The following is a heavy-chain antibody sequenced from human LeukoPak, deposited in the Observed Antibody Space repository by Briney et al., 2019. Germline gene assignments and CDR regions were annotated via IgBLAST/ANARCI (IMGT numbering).Heavy chain of an antibody. J-gene: IGHJ4*02. D-gene: IGHD3-10*01. CDR3: ARDLGNTYYYGSGSYGY. V-gene: IGHV4-30-4*08. CDR1: GGSISSGDYY. CDR2: IYYSGST. Sequence: SETLSLTCTVSGGSISSGDYYWSWIRQPPGKGLEWIGYIYYSGSTYYNPSLKSRVTISVDTSKNQFSLKLSSVTAADTAVYYCARDLGNTYYYGSGSYGYWGQGTPVTVSS.